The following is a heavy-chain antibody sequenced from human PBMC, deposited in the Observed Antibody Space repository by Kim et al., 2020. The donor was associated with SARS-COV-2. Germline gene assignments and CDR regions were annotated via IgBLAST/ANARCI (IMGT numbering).Heavy chain of an antibody. Sequence: YSPSLKSRVTKSVDKSKNQFSRKLSSVTAADTAVYYCARSHVAFGGEFDYWGQGTLVTVSS. V-gene: IGHV4-4*02. D-gene: IGHD3-16*01. J-gene: IGHJ4*02. CDR3: ARSHVAFGGEFDY.